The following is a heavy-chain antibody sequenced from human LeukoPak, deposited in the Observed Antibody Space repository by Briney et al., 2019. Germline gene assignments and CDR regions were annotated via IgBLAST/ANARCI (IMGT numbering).Heavy chain of an antibody. V-gene: IGHV3-69-1*02. J-gene: IGHJ4*02. Sequence: GGSLRLSCAASGFTFTNAWMSWVRQAPGKGLEWVSYISSSSGIFYADSVKGRFTISRDNAKNSLYLQMNSLRAEDTAVYYCARGFSYWGQGTLVTVSS. CDR1: GFTFTNAW. CDR2: ISSSSGI. CDR3: ARGFSY.